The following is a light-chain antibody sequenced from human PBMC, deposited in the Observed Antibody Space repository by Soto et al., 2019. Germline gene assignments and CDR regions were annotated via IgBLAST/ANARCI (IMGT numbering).Light chain of an antibody. CDR2: GAS. Sequence: VVLTQSPGTLSLSPGEGATLSCRASQSLTNTFLTWYQQKPGQAPRLLIYGASSRATGIPDRFSGSGSGTDFTLTISSLEPEDFAVYYCQQRSNWPPITFGQGTRLEI. CDR3: QQRSNWPPIT. V-gene: IGKV3D-20*02. CDR1: QSLTNTF. J-gene: IGKJ5*01.